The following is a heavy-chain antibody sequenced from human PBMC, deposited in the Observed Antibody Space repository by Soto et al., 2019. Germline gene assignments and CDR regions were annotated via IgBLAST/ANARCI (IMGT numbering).Heavy chain of an antibody. J-gene: IGHJ5*02. CDR3: ARDTSWKDLVWWFDP. CDR1: GYTFSNYG. CDR2: ISVYNGNT. V-gene: IGHV1-18*01. D-gene: IGHD1-1*01. Sequence: ASVKVSCKASGYTFSNYGISWVRQAPGQGLEWMGWISVYNGNTNYEEKLQGRVTMTTDTSTSTAYMELRSLRSDDTAVYYCARDTSWKDLVWWFDPWGQGTLVTVSS.